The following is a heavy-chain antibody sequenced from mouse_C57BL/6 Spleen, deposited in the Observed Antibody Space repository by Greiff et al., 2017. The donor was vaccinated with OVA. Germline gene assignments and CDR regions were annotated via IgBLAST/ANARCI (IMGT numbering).Heavy chain of an antibody. V-gene: IGHV1-80*01. Sequence: QVQLKQSGAELVKPGASVKISCKASGYAFSSYWMNWVKQRPGKGLEWIGQIYPGDGDTNYNGKFKGKATLTADKSSSTAYMQLSSLTSEDSAVYFCARPSTMVTTSNYFDYWGQGTTLTVSS. D-gene: IGHD2-2*01. CDR2: IYPGDGDT. CDR3: ARPSTMVTTSNYFDY. J-gene: IGHJ2*01. CDR1: GYAFSSYW.